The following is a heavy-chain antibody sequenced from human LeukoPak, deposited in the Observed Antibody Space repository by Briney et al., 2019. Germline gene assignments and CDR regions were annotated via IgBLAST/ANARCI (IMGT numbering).Heavy chain of an antibody. CDR3: ARGFVLRFLEWSHPPDYYYMDV. V-gene: IGHV1-69*05. D-gene: IGHD3-3*01. CDR1: GGTFSSYA. Sequence: SVKVSCKASGGTFSSYAISWVRQAPGQGLERMGGIIPIFGTANYSLKFQGRVTITTDESTSTAYMELSSLRSEDTAVYYCARGFVLRFLEWSHPPDYYYMDVWGKGTTVTVSS. J-gene: IGHJ6*03. CDR2: IIPIFGTA.